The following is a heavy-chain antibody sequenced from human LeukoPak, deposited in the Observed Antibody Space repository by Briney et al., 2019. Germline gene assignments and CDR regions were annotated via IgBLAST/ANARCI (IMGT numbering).Heavy chain of an antibody. J-gene: IGHJ5*02. Sequence: PGGSLRLSCAASGFIFSQYSMNWVRQAPGKGLAWVSYISSSSSTIYYADSVKGRFTISRDNAKNSLYLQMNSLRDEDTAVYYCAGNYYDNSGPIPWGQGTLVTVSS. D-gene: IGHD3-22*01. CDR2: ISSSSSTI. V-gene: IGHV3-48*02. CDR1: GFIFSQYS. CDR3: AGNYYDNSGPIP.